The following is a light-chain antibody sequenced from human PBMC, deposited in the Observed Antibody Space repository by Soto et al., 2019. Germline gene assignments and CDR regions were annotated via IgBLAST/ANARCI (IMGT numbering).Light chain of an antibody. V-gene: IGKV2-30*01. J-gene: IGKJ2*01. CDR1: ESLVFSDGNTY. CDR3: MQGSNLRS. Sequence: EVVMTQSPLSLSVTLGQPASISCRSSESLVFSDGNTYLNWFQQRPGQPPRRLIYQVSKRDSGVPDRFSGSGSGTDFTLMISRVEAEDVGIYYCMQGSNLRSFGQGTKLEIK. CDR2: QVS.